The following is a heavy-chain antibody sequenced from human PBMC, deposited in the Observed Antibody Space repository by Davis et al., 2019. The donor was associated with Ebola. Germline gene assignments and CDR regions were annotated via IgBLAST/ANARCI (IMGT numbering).Heavy chain of an antibody. J-gene: IGHJ4*02. CDR1: GGSFSGYY. CDR3: ARTRGYSGYARFDY. V-gene: IGHV4-34*01. D-gene: IGHD5-12*01. Sequence: SETLSLTCAVYGGSFSGYYWSWIRQPPGKGLEWIGEINHSGSTNYNPSLKGRVTISVDTSKNQFTLKLSSVTAADTAVYYCARTRGYSGYARFDYWGQGTLVTVSS. CDR2: INHSGST.